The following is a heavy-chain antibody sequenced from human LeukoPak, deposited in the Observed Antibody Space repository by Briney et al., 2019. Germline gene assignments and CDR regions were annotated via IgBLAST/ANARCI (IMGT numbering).Heavy chain of an antibody. Sequence: SETLSLTCAVSGYSISSGYYWGWIRQPPGKGLEWIGSIFHSGTTYYNPSLQSRVTISVDTSKNQFSLKLSSVTAADTAVYYCARAVAGITGNFDLWGRGTLVTVSS. CDR3: ARAVAGITGNFDL. D-gene: IGHD6-19*01. CDR2: IFHSGTT. V-gene: IGHV4-38-2*01. J-gene: IGHJ2*01. CDR1: GYSISSGYY.